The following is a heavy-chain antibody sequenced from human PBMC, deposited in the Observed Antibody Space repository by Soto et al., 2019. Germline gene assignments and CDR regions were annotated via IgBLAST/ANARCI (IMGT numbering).Heavy chain of an antibody. J-gene: IGHJ6*02. D-gene: IGHD3-3*01. CDR2: ISYDGSNK. CDR1: GFTFSSYG. Sequence: PGGSLRLSCAASGFTFSSYGMHWVRQAPGKGLEWVAVISYDGSNKYYADSVKGRSTISRDNSKNTLYLQMNSLRAEDTAVYYCAKVVELAEFWSGYFPYYYYGMDVWGQGTTVTVSS. V-gene: IGHV3-30*18. CDR3: AKVVELAEFWSGYFPYYYYGMDV.